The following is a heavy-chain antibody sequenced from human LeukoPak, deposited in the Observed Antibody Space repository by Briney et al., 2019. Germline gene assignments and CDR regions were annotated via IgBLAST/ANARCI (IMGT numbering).Heavy chain of an antibody. CDR3: ARVLRYCSGGNCYSGGLGYMDV. CDR2: ISGSGGSI. CDR1: GFTFSSYG. D-gene: IGHD2-15*01. J-gene: IGHJ6*03. Sequence: GGSLRLSCEASGFTFSSYGMSWVRQAPGKGLEWVSGISGSGGSIYYADSLKGRFTISKDNSKNTLYLQMNSLRAEDTAVYYCARVLRYCSGGNCYSGGLGYMDVWGKGTTVTVSS. V-gene: IGHV3-23*01.